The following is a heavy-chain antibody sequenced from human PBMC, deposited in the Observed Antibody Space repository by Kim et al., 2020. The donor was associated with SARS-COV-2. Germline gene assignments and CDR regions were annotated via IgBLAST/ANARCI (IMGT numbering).Heavy chain of an antibody. V-gene: IGHV1-69*01. J-gene: IGHJ2*01. Sequence: KFQGRVTITADESTSTAYMELSSLRSEDTAVYYCAREGSSSRPDTWYFDLWGRGTLVTVSS. CDR3: AREGSSSRPDTWYFDL. D-gene: IGHD6-13*01.